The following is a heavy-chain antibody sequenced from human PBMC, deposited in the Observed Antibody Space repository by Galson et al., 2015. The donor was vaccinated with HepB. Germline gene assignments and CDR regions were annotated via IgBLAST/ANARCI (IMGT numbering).Heavy chain of an antibody. D-gene: IGHD2-15*01. Sequence: SLRLSCAASGFTFSSYAMSWVRQVPGKGLEWVAVISNDGSNKYYADSVKGRFTISRDYSKNTLYLQMNTLRAEDTAVYYCTKDLCGGVSCYQFDYWGQGTLVTVSS. CDR3: TKDLCGGVSCYQFDY. CDR1: GFTFSSYA. CDR2: ISNDGSNK. J-gene: IGHJ4*02. V-gene: IGHV3-30*18.